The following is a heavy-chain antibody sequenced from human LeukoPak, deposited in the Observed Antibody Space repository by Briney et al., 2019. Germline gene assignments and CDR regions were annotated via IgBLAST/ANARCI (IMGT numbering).Heavy chain of an antibody. D-gene: IGHD1-26*01. Sequence: NPSETLSLTCTVSGGSISSYYWSWIRQPPGKGLEWIGYIYHSGSTNYNPSLKSRVTISVDTSKNQFSLKLSSVTAADTAVYYCAKDDGSRSYSVYWGQGTLVTVSS. V-gene: IGHV4-59*01. CDR2: IYHSGST. CDR1: GGSISSYY. J-gene: IGHJ4*02. CDR3: AKDDGSRSYSVY.